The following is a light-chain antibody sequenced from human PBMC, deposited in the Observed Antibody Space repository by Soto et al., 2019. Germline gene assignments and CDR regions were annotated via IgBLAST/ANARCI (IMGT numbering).Light chain of an antibody. CDR1: QSVSSN. CDR3: PHYNNWPRT. J-gene: IGKJ1*01. Sequence: EIVMTQSPATLSVSPGERATLSCRASQSVSSNLAWYQQKPGQAPRLLIYGTSTRATGIPARFSGSGSGTEFTLTISSLQSEDFAVYYCPHYNNWPRTFGQGTKVEIK. CDR2: GTS. V-gene: IGKV3-15*01.